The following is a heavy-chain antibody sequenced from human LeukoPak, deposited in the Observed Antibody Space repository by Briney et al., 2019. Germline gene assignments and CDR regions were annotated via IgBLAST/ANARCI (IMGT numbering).Heavy chain of an antibody. CDR1: GGSISSSSYY. J-gene: IGHJ4*02. D-gene: IGHD3-10*01. V-gene: IGHV4-61*01. CDR2: IYYSGST. CDR3: ARDSFVVREIDY. Sequence: SETLSLTCTVSGGSISSSSYYWGWIRQPPGKGLEWIGYIYYSGSTNYNPSLKSRVTISVDTSKNQFSLKLSSVTAADTAVYYCARDSFVVREIDYWGQGTLVTVSS.